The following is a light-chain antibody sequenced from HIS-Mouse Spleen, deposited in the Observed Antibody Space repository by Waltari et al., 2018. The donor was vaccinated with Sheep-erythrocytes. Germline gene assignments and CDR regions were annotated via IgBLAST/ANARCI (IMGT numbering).Light chain of an antibody. CDR1: SGSIASNY. J-gene: IGLJ3*02. Sequence: NFMLTQPHSVSESPGKTVTISCTRSSGSIASNYVPWYQQRPGSAPTPVIYEDNQRPSGVPDRFSGSIDSSSNPASLTISGLKTEDEADYYCQSYDSSNHGVFGGGTKLTVL. CDR3: QSYDSSNHGV. CDR2: EDN. V-gene: IGLV6-57*04.